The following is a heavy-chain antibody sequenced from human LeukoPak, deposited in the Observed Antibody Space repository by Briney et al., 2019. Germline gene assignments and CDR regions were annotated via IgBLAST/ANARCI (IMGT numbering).Heavy chain of an antibody. CDR1: GGSISSYY. CDR3: ARVYYSSSYDYWYFDL. J-gene: IGHJ2*01. D-gene: IGHD6-13*01. CDR2: IYNSGST. V-gene: IGHV4-59*01. Sequence: SETLSLTCTVSGGSISSYYWSWIRQPPGKGPEWIGYIYNSGSTNYNPSLKSRVTISVDTSKNQFSLKLTSVTAADTAVYYCARVYYSSSYDYWYFDLWGRGTLVTVSS.